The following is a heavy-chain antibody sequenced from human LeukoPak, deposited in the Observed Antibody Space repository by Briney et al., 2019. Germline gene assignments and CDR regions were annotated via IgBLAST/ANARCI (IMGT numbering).Heavy chain of an antibody. CDR1: GYGFTSYW. V-gene: IGHV5-51*01. D-gene: IGHD3-3*01. J-gene: IGHJ4*02. Sequence: GLPLQSSCQGSGYGFTSYWIGWVRPMPGKGLEWMGSIYPGDSDTRYSPSFQGKVTISADKSISTAYLQWSSLKASDTAMYYCARFGEGQCIDYWGQGTLVTVSS. CDR3: ARFGEGQCIDY. CDR2: IYPGDSDT.